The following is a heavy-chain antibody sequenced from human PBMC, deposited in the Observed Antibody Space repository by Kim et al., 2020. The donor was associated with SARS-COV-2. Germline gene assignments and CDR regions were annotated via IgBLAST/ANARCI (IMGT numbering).Heavy chain of an antibody. D-gene: IGHD2-2*01. V-gene: IGHV1-3*04. CDR3: ARGSTAMYGY. CDR1: GYTFTNNF. Sequence: ASVKVSCKASGYTFTNNFMHWVRQAPGQGLEWMGWINTGNGDTRYSQKFQGRVTITRDTSASTAYMELSSLISEDTAVYYCARGSTAMYGYWGQGTLVTVSS. J-gene: IGHJ4*02. CDR2: INTGNGDT.